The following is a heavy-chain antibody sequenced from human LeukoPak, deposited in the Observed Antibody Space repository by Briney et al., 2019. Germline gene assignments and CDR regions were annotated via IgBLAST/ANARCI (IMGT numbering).Heavy chain of an antibody. CDR2: IYYSGST. D-gene: IGHD5-24*01. CDR1: GGSFSDSY. J-gene: IGHJ4*02. V-gene: IGHV4-34*01. Sequence: SETLSLTCAVYGGSFSDSYWTWIRQPPGKGLEWIGSIYYSGSTYYNPSLKSRVTISVDTSKNQFSLKLSSVTAADTAVYYCATDTIRYYFDYWGQGTLVTVSS. CDR3: ATDTIRYYFDY.